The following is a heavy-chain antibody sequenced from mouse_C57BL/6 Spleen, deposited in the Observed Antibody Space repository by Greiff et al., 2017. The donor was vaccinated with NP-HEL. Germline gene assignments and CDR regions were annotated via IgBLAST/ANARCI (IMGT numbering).Heavy chain of an antibody. CDR1: GYTFTSYW. CDR3: ARCYDGYYYFDY. V-gene: IGHV1-55*01. CDR2: IYPGSGST. Sequence: QVQLQQPGAELVKPGASVKMSCKASGYTFTSYWITWVKQRPGQGLEWIGDIYPGSGSTNYNEKFKSKATLTVDTSSSTAYMQLSSLTSEDSAVYYCARCYDGYYYFDYWGQGTTLTVSS. J-gene: IGHJ2*01. D-gene: IGHD2-3*01.